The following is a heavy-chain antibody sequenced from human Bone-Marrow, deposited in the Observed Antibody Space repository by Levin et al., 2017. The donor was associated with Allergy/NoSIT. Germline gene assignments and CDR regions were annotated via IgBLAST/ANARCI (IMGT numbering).Heavy chain of an antibody. Sequence: GASVKVSCKGSGYSFTSYWIAWVRQMPGKGLEWMGIIYPGDSDTRYSPSFQGQVTISADKSIRIAYLQWSSLKASDTAIYYCARQRADGNYSPDAFAIWGQGTMVTVSS. D-gene: IGHD1-26*01. CDR1: GYSFTSYW. J-gene: IGHJ3*02. V-gene: IGHV5-51*01. CDR3: ARQRADGNYSPDAFAI. CDR2: IYPGDSDT.